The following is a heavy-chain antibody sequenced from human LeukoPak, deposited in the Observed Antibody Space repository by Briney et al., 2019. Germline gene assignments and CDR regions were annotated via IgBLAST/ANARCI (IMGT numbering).Heavy chain of an antibody. D-gene: IGHD3-22*01. CDR3: AKDTEYYDSSGPM. J-gene: IGHJ4*02. CDR2: ISGSGDST. CDR1: GFTFSSYA. V-gene: IGHV3-23*01. Sequence: PGGSLRLSCAASGFTFSSYAMSWVRQAPGKGLEWVSAISGSGDSTYYADSVKGRFTISRDNSKNTLYLQMNSLRAEDTAVYYCAKDTEYYDSSGPMWGQGTLVTVSS.